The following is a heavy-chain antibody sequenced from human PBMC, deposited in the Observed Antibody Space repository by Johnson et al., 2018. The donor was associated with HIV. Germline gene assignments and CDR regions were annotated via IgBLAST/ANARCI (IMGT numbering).Heavy chain of an antibody. CDR3: ASLAAQDAFDI. V-gene: IGHV3-30*03. CDR2: ISYDGSNK. Sequence: VQLVESGGGFVQPGESRRLSCVASGFTFSSYGMHWVRQAPGKGLEWVAVISYDGSNKYYADSVKGRFTISRDNAKNSLYLQMNSLRAEDTALYYCASLAAQDAFDIWGQGTMVTVSS. J-gene: IGHJ3*02. D-gene: IGHD6-25*01. CDR1: GFTFSSYG.